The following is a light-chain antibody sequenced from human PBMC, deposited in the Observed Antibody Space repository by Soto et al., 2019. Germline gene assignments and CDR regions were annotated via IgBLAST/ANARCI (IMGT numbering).Light chain of an antibody. CDR1: QGIRSD. CDR3: LQDYNYPLT. V-gene: IGKV1-6*01. CDR2: AAS. Sequence: AIQMTQFPSSLSASVDDRVTITCRASQGIRSDLGWYQQRPGKAPNLLIYAASTLHSGVPSRFSGSGSGTDFTLTISSLQPEDFATYFCLQDYNYPLTFGGGTKVDIK. J-gene: IGKJ4*01.